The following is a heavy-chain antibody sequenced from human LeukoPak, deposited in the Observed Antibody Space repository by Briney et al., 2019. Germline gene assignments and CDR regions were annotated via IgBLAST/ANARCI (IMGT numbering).Heavy chain of an antibody. CDR2: ISGSGDRI. Sequence: RGSLRLSCAASGFTFSNYAMSWVRQAPGKGLEWVSIISGSGDRIYYADPVKARFTISRDNLKNTLFLQMSGLRAEDTALYYCAKDQYYYGSGSPDYWGQGTLVTV. D-gene: IGHD3-10*01. J-gene: IGHJ4*02. CDR3: AKDQYYYGSGSPDY. CDR1: GFTFSNYA. V-gene: IGHV3-23*01.